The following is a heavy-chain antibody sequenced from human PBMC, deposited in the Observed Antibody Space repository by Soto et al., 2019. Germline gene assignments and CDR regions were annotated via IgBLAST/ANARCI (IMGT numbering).Heavy chain of an antibody. Sequence: VQLVESGGGVVQPGRSLRLSCAASGFTFSDYAMHWVRQAPGKGLEWVAVVSHDGRNTHYADSVKGRFTISRDSSKNTVSLDMTSIRAEDTAVYYCAKGGRQWLVTSAFNYWGQGALVTVSS. J-gene: IGHJ4*02. CDR2: VSHDGRNT. D-gene: IGHD6-19*01. CDR1: GFTFSDYA. CDR3: AKGGRQWLVTSAFNY. V-gene: IGHV3-30*18.